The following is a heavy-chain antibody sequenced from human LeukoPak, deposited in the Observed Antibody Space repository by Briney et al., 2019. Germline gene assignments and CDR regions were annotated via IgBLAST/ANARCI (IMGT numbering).Heavy chain of an antibody. CDR2: IYYSGSI. V-gene: IGHV4-59*08. D-gene: IGHD1-26*01. J-gene: IGHJ4*02. CDR1: GGSISSYY. CDR3: ARYSGSYSGFDY. Sequence: PSERVSLTCTVSGGSISSYYWSWIWQPPGKGLEWIGYIYYSGSINYNPSLKSRVTISVDTSKNQFSLKLRSVTAADTAVYYCARYSGSYSGFDYWGQGTRVTLFS.